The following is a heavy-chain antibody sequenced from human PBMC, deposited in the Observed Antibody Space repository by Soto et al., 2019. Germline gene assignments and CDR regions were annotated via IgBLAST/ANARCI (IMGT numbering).Heavy chain of an antibody. CDR1: GGTFSSYA. Sequence: ASVKVSCKASGGTFSSYAISWVRQAPGQGLGWMGGIIPIFGTANYAQKFQGRVTITADESTSTAYMELSSLRSEDTAVYFCAREYNWNDVRYGMDVWGQGTTVTVSS. CDR3: AREYNWNDVRYGMDV. D-gene: IGHD1-20*01. J-gene: IGHJ6*02. CDR2: IIPIFGTA. V-gene: IGHV1-69*13.